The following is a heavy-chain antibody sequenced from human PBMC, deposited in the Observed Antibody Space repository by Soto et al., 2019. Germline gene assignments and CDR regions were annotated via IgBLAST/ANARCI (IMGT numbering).Heavy chain of an antibody. CDR2: FSGSGGST. V-gene: IGHV3-23*01. CDR3: AKVDNWIARRNYYYYGMDV. D-gene: IGHD1-20*01. CDR1: GFTFSSYA. J-gene: IGHJ6*02. Sequence: EVQLLESGGGLVQPGGSLRLSCAASGFTFSSYAMSWVRQAPGKGLEWVSAFSGSGGSTYYADSVKGRFTISRDNSKNTLYLQMNSVRVEDTAVYYCAKVDNWIARRNYYYYGMDVWGQGTTVTVSS.